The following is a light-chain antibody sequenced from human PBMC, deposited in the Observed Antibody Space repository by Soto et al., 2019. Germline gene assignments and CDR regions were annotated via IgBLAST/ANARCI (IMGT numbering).Light chain of an antibody. CDR1: QSVSSSY. CDR2: GAS. V-gene: IGKV3-20*01. Sequence: EIVLTQSPGTLSLSPGERVTLSCRASQSVSSSYLAWYQQKPGQAPRLPIYGASSRATGIPDRFSGSGSGTDFTLTISRLEPEDFAVYYCQQYGSSPITLGQGTRLEIK. CDR3: QQYGSSPIT. J-gene: IGKJ5*01.